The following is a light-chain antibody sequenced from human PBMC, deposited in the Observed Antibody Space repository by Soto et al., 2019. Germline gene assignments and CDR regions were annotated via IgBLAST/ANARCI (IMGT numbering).Light chain of an antibody. CDR2: DAS. CDR3: HQGSNLPLT. Sequence: EIVLTQSPATLSLSPGERATLSCRASQSVSSYLNWYQQKPGQAPRLLIYDASNRATAVPARFSGSGSGTDFTFTISSLEPEDFEVYYCHQGSNLPLTFGGGTKVEIK. V-gene: IGKV3-11*01. CDR1: QSVSSY. J-gene: IGKJ4*01.